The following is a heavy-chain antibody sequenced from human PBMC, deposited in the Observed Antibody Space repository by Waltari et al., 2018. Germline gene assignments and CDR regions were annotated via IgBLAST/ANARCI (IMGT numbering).Heavy chain of an antibody. CDR2: IRTYNANT. Sequence: QVQLVQSGAEVKKPGASVKVSCKASGYTFTSYGISWVRQAPGQGLEWMGWIRTYNANTNYAQSRQGRVTMTTDTSTSTAYMELRSLRCDDTAVYYCAREYRQQLGGYIGSDYWGQGTLVTVSS. D-gene: IGHD6-13*01. CDR3: AREYRQQLGGYIGSDY. J-gene: IGHJ4*02. CDR1: GYTFTSYG. V-gene: IGHV1-18*01.